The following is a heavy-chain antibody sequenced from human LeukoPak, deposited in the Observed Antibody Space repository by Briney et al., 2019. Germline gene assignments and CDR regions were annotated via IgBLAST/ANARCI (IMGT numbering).Heavy chain of an antibody. J-gene: IGHJ4*02. Sequence: GGSLRLSCAASGFTFSSHGMNWVRQAPGKGLEWVSGIIPSGHTTYYADSVKGRFTISRDISKNAVYLQMNSLRAEDTAVYYCARDSYGDANFDSWGQGTLVTVSS. D-gene: IGHD4-17*01. CDR1: GFTFSSHG. CDR3: ARDSYGDANFDS. CDR2: IIPSGHTT. V-gene: IGHV3-23*01.